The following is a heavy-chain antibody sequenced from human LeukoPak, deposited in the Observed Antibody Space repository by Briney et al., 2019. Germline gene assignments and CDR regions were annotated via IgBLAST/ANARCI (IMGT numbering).Heavy chain of an antibody. J-gene: IGHJ4*02. CDR1: GFTVSYNY. CDR2: IYSGGST. Sequence: GGSLRLSCAASGFTVSYNYMSWVRQAPGKGLEWVSLIYSGGSTYYADSVKGRFTISRDNSKNTLYLQMNSLRAEDTAVYYCAKRIEYSSSWYGGGELGYWGQGTLVTVSS. D-gene: IGHD6-13*01. CDR3: AKRIEYSSSWYGGGELGY. V-gene: IGHV3-53*05.